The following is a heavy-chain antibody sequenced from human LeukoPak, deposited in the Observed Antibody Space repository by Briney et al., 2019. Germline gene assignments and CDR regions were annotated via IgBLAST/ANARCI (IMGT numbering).Heavy chain of an antibody. D-gene: IGHD4-17*01. V-gene: IGHV3-30-3*01. J-gene: IGHJ4*02. CDR1: GFTFSSYA. CDR3: ARDLYGDYAFDS. Sequence: PGGSLRLSCAASGFTFSSYAMHWVRQAPGKGLEWVAVISYDGSNKYYADSVKGRFTISRDNSKNALYLQMNSLRAEDTAVYYCARDLYGDYAFDSWGQGTLVTVSS. CDR2: ISYDGSNK.